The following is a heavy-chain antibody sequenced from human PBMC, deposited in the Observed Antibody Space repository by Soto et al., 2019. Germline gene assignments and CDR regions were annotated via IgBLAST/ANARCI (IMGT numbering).Heavy chain of an antibody. CDR3: AREPIVAANYGMEV. CDR1: GGTFTSDT. Sequence: QLVQSGAEVKKPGSSVKVYCQASGGTFTSDTISWLRQAPGQGREWMGRIITMLGKDDYEQKFQSRVTITADKSTSPVNMELRSLRSEDTAVYYCAREPIVAANYGMEVWGQGTTVTVSS. D-gene: IGHD2-15*01. CDR2: IITMLGKD. J-gene: IGHJ6*02. V-gene: IGHV1-69*08.